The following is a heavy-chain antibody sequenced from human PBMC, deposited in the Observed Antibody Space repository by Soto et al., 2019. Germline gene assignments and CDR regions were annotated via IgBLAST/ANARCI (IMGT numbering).Heavy chain of an antibody. CDR2: IYYSGST. CDR3: ARLRSGYDLDYLDY. Sequence: PSETLSLTCTVSGGSISSYYWSWIRQPPGKGLEWIGYIYYSGSTNYNPSLKSRVTISVDTSKNQFSLKLSSVTAADTAVHYCARLRSGYDLDYLDYWGQGTLVTVSS. V-gene: IGHV4-59*08. D-gene: IGHD5-12*01. J-gene: IGHJ4*02. CDR1: GGSISSYY.